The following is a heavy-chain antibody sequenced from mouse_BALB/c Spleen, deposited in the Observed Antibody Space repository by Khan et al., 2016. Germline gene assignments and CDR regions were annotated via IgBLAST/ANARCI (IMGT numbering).Heavy chain of an antibody. D-gene: IGHD1-1*01. CDR2: IDPENGNT. J-gene: IGHJ2*01. V-gene: IGHV14-1*02. CDR3: ARDYTGRSEYHFDY. CDR1: GFNIKDYY. Sequence: VQLKQSGAELVRPGALVKLSCKASGFNIKDYYMHWVKQRPEQGLEWIGWIDPENGNTIYDPKFQGQASIKADTSSNTAYLQRSRLTSEATAVYYWARDYTGRSEYHFDYWGQGTTLPVSS.